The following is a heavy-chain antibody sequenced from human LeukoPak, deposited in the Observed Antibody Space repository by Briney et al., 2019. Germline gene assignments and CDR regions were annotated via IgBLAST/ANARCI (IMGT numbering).Heavy chain of an antibody. CDR3: ATDDYGAFDY. CDR2: ISSSSSYI. J-gene: IGHJ4*02. D-gene: IGHD4/OR15-4a*01. Sequence: GGSLRLSCAASGFTFSSYEMNWVRQAPGKGLEWVSYISSSSSYIYYADSVKGRFTISRDNAKNSLFLQMHSLRAEDTAVYYCATDDYGAFDYWGQGTLVTVSS. CDR1: GFTFSSYE. V-gene: IGHV3-21*05.